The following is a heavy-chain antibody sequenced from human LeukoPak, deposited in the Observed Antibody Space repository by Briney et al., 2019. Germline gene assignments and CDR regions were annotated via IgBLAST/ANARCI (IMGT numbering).Heavy chain of an antibody. D-gene: IGHD2-2*01. Sequence: PSETLSLTCTVSGGSISNYYWSWIRQPPGKGLEWIGYIYYSGSTYYNPSLKSRVTMSVDSSKTQFSLKLSSVTAADTAVYYCARDLGVCSSTSCYFDNWFDPWGQGTLVTVSS. CDR2: IYYSGST. V-gene: IGHV4-59*01. CDR3: ARDLGVCSSTSCYFDNWFDP. J-gene: IGHJ5*02. CDR1: GGSISNYY.